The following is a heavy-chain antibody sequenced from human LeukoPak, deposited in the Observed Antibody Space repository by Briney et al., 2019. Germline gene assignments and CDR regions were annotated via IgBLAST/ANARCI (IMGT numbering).Heavy chain of an antibody. CDR2: ISAGGGNT. CDR3: ARLGGSGSYSWFDP. V-gene: IGHV3-23*01. J-gene: IGHJ5*02. CDR1: GFTFSSYA. Sequence: GGSLRLSCAASGFTFSSYAMSWVRQAPGKGLEWVSSISAGGGNTNYADSVKGRFTISRENPKNTLYLQMNSLRAEDTAVYYCARLGGSGSYSWFDPWGQGTLVTVSS. D-gene: IGHD3-10*01.